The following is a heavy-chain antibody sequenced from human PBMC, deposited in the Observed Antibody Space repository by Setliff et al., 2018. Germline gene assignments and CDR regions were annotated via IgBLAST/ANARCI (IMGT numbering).Heavy chain of an antibody. D-gene: IGHD3-3*01. CDR1: GYTFTSYA. CDR2: INAGNGNT. V-gene: IGHV1-3*01. J-gene: IGHJ4*02. CDR3: ARKRDYNFWSGYYREFYFDY. Sequence: ASVKVSCKASGYTFTSYAMHWVRQAPGQRLEWMGWINAGNGNTKYSQKFQGRVTITRDTSASTAYMELSSLRSEDTAVYYCARKRDYNFWSGYYREFYFDYWGQGALVTVSS.